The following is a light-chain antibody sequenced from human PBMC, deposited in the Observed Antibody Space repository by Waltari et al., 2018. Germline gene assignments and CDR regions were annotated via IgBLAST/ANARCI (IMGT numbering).Light chain of an antibody. Sequence: EIVLTQSPGTLSLSPGERATLSCRGSQSVSSRYLAWYQPKPGQAPRLLIYGASSRATGIPDRFSGSGSGTDFTLTISRLEPEDFAVYYCQQYGSLPTTFGQGTKVEIK. CDR1: QSVSSRY. V-gene: IGKV3-20*01. CDR2: GAS. J-gene: IGKJ1*01. CDR3: QQYGSLPTT.